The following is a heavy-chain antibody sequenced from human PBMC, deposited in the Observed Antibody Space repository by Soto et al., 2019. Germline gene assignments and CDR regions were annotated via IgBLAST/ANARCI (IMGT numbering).Heavy chain of an antibody. CDR3: ARDPGYNSSSSPREYNWFDP. Sequence: PSQTLSLTCAISGDSVSSNSAAWNWIRQSPSRGLEWLGRTYYRSKWYNDYAVSVKSRITINPDTSKNQFSLQLNSVTPEDTAVYYCARDPGYNSSSSPREYNWFDPWGQGTLVTVSS. CDR1: GDSVSSNSAA. V-gene: IGHV6-1*01. D-gene: IGHD6-6*01. CDR2: TYYRSKWYN. J-gene: IGHJ5*02.